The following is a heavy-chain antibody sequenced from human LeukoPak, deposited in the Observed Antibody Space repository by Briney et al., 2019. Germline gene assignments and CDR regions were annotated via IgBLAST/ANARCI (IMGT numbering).Heavy chain of an antibody. V-gene: IGHV4-59*01. CDR3: ARGVRGVIRAFDI. CDR2: IYYSGNT. Sequence: SETLSLTCTVSGGSISYYYWSWIRQPPGKGLEWIAYIYYSGNTNYNPSLNSRVTISVDTSKNQFSLKLSSVTAADTAVYYCARGVRGVIRAFDIWGQGTMVTVSS. J-gene: IGHJ3*02. D-gene: IGHD3-10*01. CDR1: GGSISYYY.